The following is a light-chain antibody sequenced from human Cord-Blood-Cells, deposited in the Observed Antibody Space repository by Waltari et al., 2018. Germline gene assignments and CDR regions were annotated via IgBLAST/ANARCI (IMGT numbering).Light chain of an antibody. Sequence: DIQMTQSPSSLSASVGDRVTITCRASQSISSYLNWYQQKPGKAPKLLIYAASSLQSGVPSRCSGSGSGTDFTLTISSLQPEDFATYYCQQSYSTPYSFGQETKLEIK. CDR2: AAS. CDR1: QSISSY. J-gene: IGKJ2*03. CDR3: QQSYSTPYS. V-gene: IGKV1-39*01.